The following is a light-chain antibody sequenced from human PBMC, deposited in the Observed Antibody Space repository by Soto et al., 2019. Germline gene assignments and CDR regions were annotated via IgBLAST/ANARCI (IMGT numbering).Light chain of an antibody. Sequence: PKLLVYAASTLQSGIPSRFSGSGSGTDYSLTISSLQTEDCAKRDCPQTYSSHAWRFAGGTKLEIK. CDR3: PQTYSSHAWR. CDR2: AAS. J-gene: IGKJ4*02. V-gene: IGKV1-39*01.